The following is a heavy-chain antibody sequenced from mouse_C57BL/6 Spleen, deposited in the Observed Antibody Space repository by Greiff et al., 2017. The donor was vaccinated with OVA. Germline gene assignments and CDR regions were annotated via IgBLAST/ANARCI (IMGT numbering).Heavy chain of an antibody. D-gene: IGHD3-2*02. CDR1: GYTFTSYW. Sequence: QVQLQQPGAELVKPGASVKMSCKASGYTFTSYWITWVKQRPGQGLEWIGDIYPGSGSTNYNEKFKSKATLTVDTSSSTAYMQLSSLTSEDSAVXDCAREGDSGYPYYYAMDYWGQGTSVTVSS. J-gene: IGHJ4*01. V-gene: IGHV1-55*01. CDR3: AREGDSGYPYYYAMDY. CDR2: IYPGSGST.